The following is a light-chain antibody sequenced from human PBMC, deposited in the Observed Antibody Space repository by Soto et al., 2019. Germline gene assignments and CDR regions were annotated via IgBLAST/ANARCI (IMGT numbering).Light chain of an antibody. Sequence: QSALTQPPSASGSPGQSVTISCTGSSNDVGGYNYVSWYQQHPGKAPKLMIYEVNKRPSGVPDRFSGSKSGNTASLTISGLQAEDEAEYYCSSYTNINTRACVFGTGTKLTVL. CDR1: SNDVGGYNY. V-gene: IGLV2-8*01. CDR3: SSYTNINTRACV. J-gene: IGLJ1*01. CDR2: EVN.